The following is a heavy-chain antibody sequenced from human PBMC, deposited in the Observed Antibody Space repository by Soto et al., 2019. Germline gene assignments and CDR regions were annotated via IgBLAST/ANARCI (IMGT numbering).Heavy chain of an antibody. Sequence: SETLSLTCDVYGGSFSGYYWSWIRLPPGKGLEWIGEINHSGSTNCNPSLKSRVTKSVVACKHQFYLKLSAVTSADTAVYYCGRGGRSWPIDYRSQRNLVPVSS. V-gene: IGHV4-34*01. CDR3: GRGGRSWPIDY. CDR2: INHSGST. D-gene: IGHD6-13*01. CDR1: GGSFSGYY. J-gene: IGHJ4*02.